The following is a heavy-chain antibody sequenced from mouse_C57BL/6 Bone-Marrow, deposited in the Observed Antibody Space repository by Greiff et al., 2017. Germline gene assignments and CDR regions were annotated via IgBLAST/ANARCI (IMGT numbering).Heavy chain of an antibody. Sequence: QVQLQQPAAELVRPGSSVKLSCKASGYTFTSYWMDWVKQRPGQGLEWIGNIYPSDSETHYNQKFKDKATLTVDKSSSTAYMQLSSLTSEDSAVYYCARRVYGYDGYWGQGTTLTVSS. D-gene: IGHD2-2*01. CDR1: GYTFTSYW. J-gene: IGHJ2*01. V-gene: IGHV1-61*01. CDR2: IYPSDSET. CDR3: ARRVYGYDGY.